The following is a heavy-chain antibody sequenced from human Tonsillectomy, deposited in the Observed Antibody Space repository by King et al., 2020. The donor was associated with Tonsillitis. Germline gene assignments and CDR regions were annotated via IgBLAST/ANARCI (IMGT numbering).Heavy chain of an antibody. Sequence: HVQLQQWGAGLLKPSETLSLTCAVYDGSFSAYYWSWVRQPPGKGLEWIGEIDHIGSTNYNPSLKSRVTISVDTSKNQFSVKLSSVTAADTAVYYCARGVYGDYGAWGTPYYYYYFMDVWGKGTTVTVSS. CDR2: IDHIGST. J-gene: IGHJ6*03. D-gene: IGHD4-17*01. CDR1: DGSFSAYY. V-gene: IGHV4-34*01. CDR3: ARGVYGDYGAWGTPYYYYYFMDV.